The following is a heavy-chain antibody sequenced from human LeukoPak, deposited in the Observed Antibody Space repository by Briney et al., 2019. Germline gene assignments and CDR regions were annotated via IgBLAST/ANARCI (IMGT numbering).Heavy chain of an antibody. J-gene: IGHJ6*02. D-gene: IGHD2-2*01. V-gene: IGHV3-30-3*01. CDR3: ARDQSTYYYYYGMDV. CDR2: ISYDGSNK. CDR1: GFTFSSYA. Sequence: PGRSLRLSCAASGFTFSSYAMHWVRQAPGKGLEWVAVISYDGSNKYYADSVKGRFTISRDNFKNTLYLQMNSLRAEDTAVYYCARDQSTYYYYYGMDVWGQGTTVTVSS.